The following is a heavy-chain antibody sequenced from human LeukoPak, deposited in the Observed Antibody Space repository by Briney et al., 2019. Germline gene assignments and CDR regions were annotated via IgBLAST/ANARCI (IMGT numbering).Heavy chain of an antibody. CDR2: INHGGYT. CDR3: ARHEFGSSSAAFDS. J-gene: IGHJ3*01. V-gene: IGHV4-34*01. D-gene: IGHD6-6*01. CDR1: GGSFSGYL. Sequence: SETLSLTCAVHGGSFSGYLWSWIRQPPGKGLESIGEINHGGYTTYNPPLKSRVTISLDTSKNQFSLNMISVTAADTAVYYCARHEFGSSSAAFDSWGQGTMVIVSS.